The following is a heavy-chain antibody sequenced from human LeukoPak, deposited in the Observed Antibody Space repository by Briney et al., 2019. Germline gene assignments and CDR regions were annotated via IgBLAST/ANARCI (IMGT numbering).Heavy chain of an antibody. V-gene: IGHV1-24*01. CDR1: GYTLTELS. D-gene: IGHD3-10*01. CDR2: FDPEDGET. CDR3: ATRRTGSGSYYSFDY. J-gene: IGHJ4*02. Sequence: GASVKVSCKVSGYTLTELSMHWVRQAPGKGLEWVGGFDPEDGETIYAQKFQGRVTMTEDTSTDTAYMELSSLRSEDTAVYYCATRRTGSGSYYSFDYWGQGTLVTVSS.